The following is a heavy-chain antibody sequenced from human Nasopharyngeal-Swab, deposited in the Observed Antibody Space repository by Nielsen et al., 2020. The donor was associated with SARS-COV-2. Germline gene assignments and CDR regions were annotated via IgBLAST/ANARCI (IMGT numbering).Heavy chain of an antibody. J-gene: IGHJ1*01. V-gene: IGHV3-9*01. Sequence: GGSLRLSCAASGFTFDDYAMHWVRQAPGKGLEWVSGISWNSGSIGYADSVKGRFTIARDNAKNSLYLQMNSLRAEDTALYYCAKLWGYCSGGSRYDAEYFQHWGQGTLVTVSS. CDR3: AKLWGYCSGGSRYDAEYFQH. CDR1: GFTFDDYA. CDR2: ISWNSGSI. D-gene: IGHD2-15*01.